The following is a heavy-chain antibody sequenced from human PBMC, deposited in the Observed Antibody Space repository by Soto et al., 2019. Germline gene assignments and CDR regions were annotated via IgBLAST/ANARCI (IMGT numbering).Heavy chain of an antibody. CDR2: ISAYNGNT. CDR1: GYTFTSSG. CDR3: SRDGPMDRGFDI. J-gene: IGHJ3*02. V-gene: IGHV1-18*01. Sequence: QVQLVQSGAEVKKPGASVKVSCKASGYTFTSSGITWVRQAPGQGLEWMGWISAYNGNTNYAQKLQGRVTMTADTTTSTAYMELRSLRSDDTAVSYSSRDGPMDRGFDIWGPVTMVSVSS. D-gene: IGHD3-10*01.